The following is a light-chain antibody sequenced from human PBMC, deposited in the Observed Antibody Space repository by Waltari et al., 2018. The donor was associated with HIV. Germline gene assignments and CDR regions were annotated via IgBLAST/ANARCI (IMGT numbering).Light chain of an antibody. J-gene: IGLJ1*01. CDR3: CSYAGSYV. V-gene: IGLV2-11*01. Sequence: QSALTQPRSVSGSPGQSVTISCTGTSSDVGNYNYVSWYQQHPGKAPKLLIYDVSTRPSGVPDRFSGSKSGNTASLTISGLQAEDEADYYCCSYAGSYVFGIGTEVTVL. CDR2: DVS. CDR1: SSDVGNYNY.